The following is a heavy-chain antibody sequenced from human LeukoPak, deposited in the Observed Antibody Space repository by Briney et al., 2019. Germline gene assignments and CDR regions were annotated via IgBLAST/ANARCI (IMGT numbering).Heavy chain of an antibody. CDR2: IYYTET. Sequence: SETLSLTCTVSGGSVSNYYWSWVRQSPGKGLEWIGYIYYTETSYNPSLKSRVTISLDTSKNQFSLRLSSVTAADTAVYYCARYGYYAYDYWGQGNLVTVSS. J-gene: IGHJ4*02. CDR1: GGSVSNYY. CDR3: ARYGYYAYDY. V-gene: IGHV4-59*02. D-gene: IGHD3-3*01.